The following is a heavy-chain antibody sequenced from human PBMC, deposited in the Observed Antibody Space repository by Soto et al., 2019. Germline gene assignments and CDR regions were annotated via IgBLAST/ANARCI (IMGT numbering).Heavy chain of an antibody. V-gene: IGHV3-23*01. CDR1: GFTFSSYA. Sequence: GGSLRLSCAASGFTFSSYAMSWVRQAPGKGLEWVSAISGSGGSTYYADSVKGRFTISRDNSKNTLYLQMNSLRAEDTAVYYCAKDLTFGGYSYGLPQLDYWGQGTLVTVSS. D-gene: IGHD5-18*01. CDR3: AKDLTFGGYSYGLPQLDY. CDR2: ISGSGGST. J-gene: IGHJ4*02.